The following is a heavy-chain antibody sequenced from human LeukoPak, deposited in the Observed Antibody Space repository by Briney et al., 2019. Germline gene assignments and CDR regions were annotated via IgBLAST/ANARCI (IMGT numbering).Heavy chain of an antibody. Sequence: PSETLSLTCAVYGGSFSGYYWSWIRQPPGKGLDWSGEINHSGSTNYNPSLKSRVTISVDTSKNQFSLKLSSVTAADTAVYYCARFVYYYDSSGSDAFDIWGQGTMVTVSS. CDR1: GGSFSGYY. J-gene: IGHJ3*02. V-gene: IGHV4-34*01. CDR3: ARFVYYYDSSGSDAFDI. D-gene: IGHD3-22*01. CDR2: INHSGST.